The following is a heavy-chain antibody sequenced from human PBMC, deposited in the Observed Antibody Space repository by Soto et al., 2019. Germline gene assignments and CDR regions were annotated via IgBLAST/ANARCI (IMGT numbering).Heavy chain of an antibody. CDR1: GGSISSYY. CDR2: IYYSGST. CDR3: ARDMVRGVPHY. D-gene: IGHD3-10*01. V-gene: IGHV4-59*01. Sequence: PSETLSLTCTVSGGSISSYYWSWIRQPPGKGLEWIGYIYYSGSTNYNPSLKSRVTISVDTSKNQFSLKLSSVTAADTAVYYCARDMVRGVPHYWGQGTLVTVSS. J-gene: IGHJ4*02.